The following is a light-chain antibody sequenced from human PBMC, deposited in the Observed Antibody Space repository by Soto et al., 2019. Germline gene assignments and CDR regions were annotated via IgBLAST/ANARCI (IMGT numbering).Light chain of an antibody. V-gene: IGKV3-15*01. CDR3: QQYNNWWT. CDR1: QSVRSS. Sequence: EIVMTQSPATPSVSPGERAPLSCWASQSVRSSLAWYQQKPGQAPRLLIYGASTRATGIPARFSGSGSGTEFTLTINSLQSEDFAVYYCQQYNNWWTFGQGTKVDNK. CDR2: GAS. J-gene: IGKJ1*01.